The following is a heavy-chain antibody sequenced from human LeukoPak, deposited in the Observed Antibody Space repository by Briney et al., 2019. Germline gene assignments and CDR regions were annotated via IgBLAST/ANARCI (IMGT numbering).Heavy chain of an antibody. CDR3: AKPPLWFGDDY. CDR2: ISGSGGNT. Sequence: GGSLRLSCVASGFTFSSYAMSWVRQAPGKGLEWASAISGSGGNTYYADSVKGRFTISRDNSKNTLYLQMNSLRAEDTAVYYCAKPPLWFGDDYWGQGTLVTVSS. D-gene: IGHD3-10*01. V-gene: IGHV3-23*01. CDR1: GFTFSSYA. J-gene: IGHJ4*02.